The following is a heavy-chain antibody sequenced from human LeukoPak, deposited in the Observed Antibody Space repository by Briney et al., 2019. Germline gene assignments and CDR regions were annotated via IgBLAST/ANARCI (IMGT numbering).Heavy chain of an antibody. CDR2: IYYSGST. CDR1: GGSISSGDYY. V-gene: IGHV4-30-4*08. J-gene: IGHJ4*02. D-gene: IGHD2-2*02. Sequence: SQTLSLTCTVSGGSISSGDYYWSWIRQPPGKGLEWIGYIYYSGSTYYNPSLKSRVTISVGTSKNQFSLKLSSVTAADTAVYYCARDPKGYCSSTSCYTPNYWGQGTLVTVSS. CDR3: ARDPKGYCSSTSCYTPNY.